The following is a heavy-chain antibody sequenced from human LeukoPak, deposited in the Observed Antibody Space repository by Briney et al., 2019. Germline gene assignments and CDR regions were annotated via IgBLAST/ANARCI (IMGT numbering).Heavy chain of an antibody. Sequence: PGGSLRLSFEASGFTFSSYGMHWVRQAPGKGLEWVAVISYDGSNKYYADSVKGRFTISRDNSKNTLYLQMNSLRAEDTAVYYCAKDQQWELLGYFDYWGQGTLVTVSS. CDR3: AKDQQWELLGYFDY. CDR2: ISYDGSNK. D-gene: IGHD1-26*01. J-gene: IGHJ4*02. CDR1: GFTFSSYG. V-gene: IGHV3-30*18.